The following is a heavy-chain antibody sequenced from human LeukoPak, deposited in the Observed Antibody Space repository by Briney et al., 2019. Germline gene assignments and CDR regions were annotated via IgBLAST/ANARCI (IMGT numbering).Heavy chain of an antibody. CDR3: TRDWLDASLDY. Sequence: PGGSLRLSCAASGFTFDDYTMHWVRQAPGKGLEWVSLISWDGGSTYYADSVEGRFTISRDNAKNSLYLQMNRLRAEDTAVYYCTRDWLDASLDYWGQGVLVTVSS. CDR1: GFTFDDYT. J-gene: IGHJ4*02. CDR2: ISWDGGST. V-gene: IGHV3-43*01. D-gene: IGHD6-19*01.